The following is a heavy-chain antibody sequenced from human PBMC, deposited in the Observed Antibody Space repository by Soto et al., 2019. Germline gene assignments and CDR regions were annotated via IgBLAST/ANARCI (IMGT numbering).Heavy chain of an antibody. Sequence: ASVKVSCKASGYTFTSYGISWVRQAPGQGLEWMGWISAYNGNTNYAQKLQGRVTMTTDTSTSTAYMELRSLRSDDTAVYYCARGREDIVLMVYATDWNAFDIWGQGTMVTVSS. D-gene: IGHD2-8*01. CDR2: ISAYNGNT. CDR1: GYTFTSYG. CDR3: ARGREDIVLMVYATDWNAFDI. V-gene: IGHV1-18*01. J-gene: IGHJ3*02.